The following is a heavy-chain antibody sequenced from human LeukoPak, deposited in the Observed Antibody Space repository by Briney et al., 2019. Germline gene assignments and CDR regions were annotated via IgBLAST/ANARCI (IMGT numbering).Heavy chain of an antibody. V-gene: IGHV4-61*02. Sequence: PSQTLSLTCTVSGGSISSGSYYWSCIRPPAGEGLELMGRIYTSGRTNYSPSVKSRVTISVDTSKNQFSLKLRSVTAGDTAVYYCARQDSSGYYYEGYFQHWGQGTLVTVSS. CDR1: GGSISSGSYY. J-gene: IGHJ1*01. CDR2: IYTSGRT. CDR3: ARQDSSGYYYEGYFQH. D-gene: IGHD3-22*01.